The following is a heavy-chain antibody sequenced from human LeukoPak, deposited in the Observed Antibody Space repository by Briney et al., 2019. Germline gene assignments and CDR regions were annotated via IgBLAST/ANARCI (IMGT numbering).Heavy chain of an antibody. Sequence: GGSLTLSWAASGFTFSSYSMHWVRQAPGKGLVWVSRINSDVSSTFYADSVKGQFTISRDNAKNTLYLQMNSLRAEDTAVYYCARAPRGTYGYFDYWGQGTLVTVSS. CDR3: ARAPRGTYGYFDY. J-gene: IGHJ4*02. V-gene: IGHV3-74*01. D-gene: IGHD1-26*01. CDR1: GFTFSSYS. CDR2: INSDVSST.